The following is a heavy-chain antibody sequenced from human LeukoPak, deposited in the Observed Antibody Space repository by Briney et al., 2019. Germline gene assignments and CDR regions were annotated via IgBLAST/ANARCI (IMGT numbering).Heavy chain of an antibody. CDR3: ARYHFDWLLRTFDY. CDR2: NYYLGST. CDR1: GGSISSSSYY. V-gene: IGHV4-39*01. J-gene: IGHJ4*02. D-gene: IGHD3-9*01. Sequence: PSETLSLTCTVSGGSISSSSYYWGWIRQPPGKGLEWIGSNYYLGSTYYNPSLKSRVTISVHTSKNQSSLKLSSVTAADTAVYYCARYHFDWLLRTFDYWGQGTLVTVSS.